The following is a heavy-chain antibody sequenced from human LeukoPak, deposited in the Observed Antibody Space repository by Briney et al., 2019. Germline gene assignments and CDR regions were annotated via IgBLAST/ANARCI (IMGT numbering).Heavy chain of an antibody. D-gene: IGHD2-2*01. Sequence: GGSLRLSCAASGFTFDDYGMSWVRQAPGKGLEWVSGINWNGGSTCYADSVKGRFTISRDNAKNSLYLQMNSLRAEDTALYYCARALNSYVVVVPAAPTGNYYYYMDVWGKGTTVTVSS. V-gene: IGHV3-20*04. J-gene: IGHJ6*03. CDR1: GFTFDDYG. CDR3: ARALNSYVVVVPAAPTGNYYYYMDV. CDR2: INWNGGST.